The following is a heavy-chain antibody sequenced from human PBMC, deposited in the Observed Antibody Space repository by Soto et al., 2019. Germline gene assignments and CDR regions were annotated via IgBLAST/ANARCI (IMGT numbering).Heavy chain of an antibody. V-gene: IGHV4-38-2*01. CDR1: GFSISSDSY. CDR2: LSHSGRT. CDR3: GHLKTDTEVTPAPPLFDS. J-gene: IGHJ4*02. Sequence: SETLSLTCAVSGFSISSDSYWDWMRQSPGKGLEWIGTLSHSGRTFYNPSLKSRVTISADTTKNQFSLSLTSVTAADTAVYYCGHLKTDTEVTPAPPLFDSWGQGTLVTVSS. D-gene: IGHD2-2*01.